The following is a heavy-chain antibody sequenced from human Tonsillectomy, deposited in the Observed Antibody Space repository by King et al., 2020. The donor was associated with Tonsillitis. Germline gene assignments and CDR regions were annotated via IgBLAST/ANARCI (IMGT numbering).Heavy chain of an antibody. D-gene: IGHD6-13*01. J-gene: IGHJ4*02. CDR2: IKSKTDGGTT. CDR1: GFTFSNAW. CDR3: TARTAVGTRFFDY. V-gene: IGHV3-15*01. Sequence: VQLVESGGGLVKPGGSLRRSCAASGFTFSNAWMSLVRQAPGKGLEWVGRIKSKTDGGTTDYAAPVKGRFTTSRDDSKNTLYLQMNSLKTEDTAVYYCTARTAVGTRFFDYWGQGTLVTVSS.